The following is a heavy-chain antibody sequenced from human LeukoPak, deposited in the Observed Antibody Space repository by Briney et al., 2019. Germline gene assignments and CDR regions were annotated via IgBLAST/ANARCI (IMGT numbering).Heavy chain of an antibody. J-gene: IGHJ6*03. CDR2: ISYDGSNK. CDR1: GFTFSSYA. V-gene: IGHV3-30*01. D-gene: IGHD3-9*01. CDR3: ARETGERYFDWLLDGNYYYYYYMDV. Sequence: GGSLRLSCAASGFTFSSYAMHWVRQAPGKGLEWVAVISYDGSNKYYADSVKGRFTISRDNSKNTLYLQMNSLRAEDTAVYYCARETGERYFDWLLDGNYYYYYYMDVWAKGPRSPSP.